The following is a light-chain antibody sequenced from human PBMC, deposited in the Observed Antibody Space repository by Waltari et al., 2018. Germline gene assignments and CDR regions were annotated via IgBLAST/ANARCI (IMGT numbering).Light chain of an antibody. J-gene: IGKJ1*01. Sequence: DIVLTQSPATLSVSPGKRATLSCRASQSIMNNLAWYQQKPGQAPRLLIYGSSSRTTDVPARFCGIVSGSDFTLTFIFLRSVYSAIYFFFLYYCCSITFGYGSLVDI. CDR3: FLYYCCSIT. CDR2: GSS. CDR1: QSIMNN. V-gene: IGKV3-15*01.